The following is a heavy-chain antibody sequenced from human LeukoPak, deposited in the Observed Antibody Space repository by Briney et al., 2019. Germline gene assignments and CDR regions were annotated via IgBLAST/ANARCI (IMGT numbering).Heavy chain of an antibody. CDR2: IYYSGST. D-gene: IGHD1-26*01. CDR1: GGSISSGDYY. J-gene: IGHJ4*02. CDR3: ARSEWELRDFDY. V-gene: IGHV4-30-4*01. Sequence: PQTLSLTCTVSGGSISSGDYYWSWIRQPPGKGLEWIGYIYYSGSTYYNPSLKSRVTISVDTSKNQFSLKLSSVTAADTAVYYCARSEWELRDFDYWGQGTLVTVSS.